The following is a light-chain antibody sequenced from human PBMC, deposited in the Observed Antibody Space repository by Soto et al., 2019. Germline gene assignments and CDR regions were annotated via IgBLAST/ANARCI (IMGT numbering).Light chain of an antibody. CDR2: DVS. V-gene: IGLV2-14*03. CDR1: SRDIGAYDY. Sequence: QSVLTQPASVSGSPGQSVTISCTGTSRDIGAYDYVSWYQQHPGGVPKLLIYDVSSRPSGVSSCFSGSKSGNTASLTISGLQADDESHYYCSSFADSSARDYVFGGGTKVTVL. J-gene: IGLJ1*01. CDR3: SSFADSSARDYV.